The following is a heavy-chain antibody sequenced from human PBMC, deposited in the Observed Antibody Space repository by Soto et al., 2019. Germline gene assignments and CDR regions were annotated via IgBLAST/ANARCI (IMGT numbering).Heavy chain of an antibody. Sequence: PSETLSLTCAVYGGSFSGYYWSWIRQPPGKGLEWIGEINHSGSTNYNPSLKSRVTISVDTSKNQFSLKLSSVTAADTAVYYCARGGSYGSGSYYRYYYYYGMDVWGQGTTVTVSS. D-gene: IGHD3-10*01. V-gene: IGHV4-34*01. CDR1: GGSFSGYY. CDR2: INHSGST. J-gene: IGHJ6*02. CDR3: ARGGSYGSGSYYRYYYYYGMDV.